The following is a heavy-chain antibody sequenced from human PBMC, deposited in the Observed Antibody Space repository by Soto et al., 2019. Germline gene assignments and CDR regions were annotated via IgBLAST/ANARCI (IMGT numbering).Heavy chain of an antibody. V-gene: IGHV3-7*01. J-gene: IGHJ4*02. CDR1: GFTFSRYW. CDR2: IKEDGSEI. CDR3: ASSLL. Sequence: EVQMVESGGGLVQPGGSLRLSCAASGFTFSRYWMYWVRQALGKGLEWVANIKEDGSEINYVDSVKGRFTISRDNAKNSLYLQMNSLRVEDTAVYYCASSLLRGQGTLVTVSS.